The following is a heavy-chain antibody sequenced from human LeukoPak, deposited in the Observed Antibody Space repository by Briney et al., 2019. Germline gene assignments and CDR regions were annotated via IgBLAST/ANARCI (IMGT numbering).Heavy chain of an antibody. CDR2: IKQDGSEK. Sequence: GGSLRLSCAASGFTFSSYWMSWVRQAPGKGLEWVANIKQDGSEKYYVDSVKGRFTISRDNAKNSLYLQMNSLRAEDTAVYYCASDRTYWYFDLWGRGTLVTVSS. J-gene: IGHJ2*01. V-gene: IGHV3-7*01. CDR3: ASDRTYWYFDL. CDR1: GFTFSSYW. D-gene: IGHD3/OR15-3a*01.